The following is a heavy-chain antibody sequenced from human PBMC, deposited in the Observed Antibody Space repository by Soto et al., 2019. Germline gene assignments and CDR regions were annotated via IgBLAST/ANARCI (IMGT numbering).Heavy chain of an antibody. CDR3: TRREGFCSGGTCYFDY. J-gene: IGHJ4*02. CDR1: GFTFSAYW. CDR2: INSDGRTT. D-gene: IGHD2-15*01. V-gene: IGHV3-74*01. Sequence: GGSLRLSCAASGFTFSAYWMHWVRLAPGKGLVWVSRINSDGRTTNYADSVKGRFTISRDNAKNTLYLDMSNLRAEDAAVYYCTRREGFCSGGTCYFDYWSQGTLVTVSS.